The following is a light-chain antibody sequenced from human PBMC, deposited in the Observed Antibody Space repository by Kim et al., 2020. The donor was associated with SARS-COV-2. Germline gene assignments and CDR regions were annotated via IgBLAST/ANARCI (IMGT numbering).Light chain of an antibody. V-gene: IGKV1-5*03. J-gene: IGKJ2*01. CDR3: QHYIRFPYT. CDR1: QMIYTW. CDR2: LAS. Sequence: AARGDRVTIPCRASQMIYTWLAWYQQKPGKAPKLLIYLASTLENGVPPRFSGSGSGAEFTLTINNLQPDDFATYYCQHYIRFPYTFGQGTKVDIK.